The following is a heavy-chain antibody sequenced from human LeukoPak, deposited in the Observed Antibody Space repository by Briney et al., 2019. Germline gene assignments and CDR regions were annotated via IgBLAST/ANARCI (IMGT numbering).Heavy chain of an antibody. CDR2: INHSGST. J-gene: IGHJ4*02. V-gene: IGHV4-34*01. CDR1: GGSFSGYY. D-gene: IGHD5-18*01. CDR3: ARKSAIRSYGLGRGLYFDY. Sequence: SETLSLTCAVYGGSFSGYYWSWIRQPPGKGLEWIGEINHSGSTNYNPSLKSRVTISVDTYKNQFSLKLSSVTAADTAVYYCARKSAIRSYGLGRGLYFDYWGQGTLVTVSS.